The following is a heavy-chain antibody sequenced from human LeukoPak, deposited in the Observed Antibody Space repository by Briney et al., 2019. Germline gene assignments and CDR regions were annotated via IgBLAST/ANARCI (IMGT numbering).Heavy chain of an antibody. CDR1: GFTVSSNY. V-gene: IGHV3-66*01. D-gene: IGHD2-15*01. CDR3: ARDCSGGRCYSGAFDI. CDR2: IYSGDST. Sequence: GGSLRLSCAASGFTVSSNYMSWVRQAPGKGLEWVSLIYSGDSTYYADSVKGRFTISRDNSKNTLYLQMNSLRAEDTAVYYCARDCSGGRCYSGAFDIWGQGTMVTVSS. J-gene: IGHJ3*02.